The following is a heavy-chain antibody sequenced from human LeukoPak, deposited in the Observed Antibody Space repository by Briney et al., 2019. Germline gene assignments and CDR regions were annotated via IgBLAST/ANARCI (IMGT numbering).Heavy chain of an antibody. CDR3: ARGSVQYSSSSFPFDY. J-gene: IGHJ4*02. CDR2: INPSGGST. CDR1: GYTFTSYY. V-gene: IGHV1-46*01. Sequence: ASVKVSCKASGYTFTSYYMHWVRQAPGQGLEWMGIINPSGGSTSYAQKFQGRVTMTRDTSTSTVYMELSSLRSEDTAVYYCARGSVQYSSSSFPFDYWGQGTLVTVSS. D-gene: IGHD6-6*01.